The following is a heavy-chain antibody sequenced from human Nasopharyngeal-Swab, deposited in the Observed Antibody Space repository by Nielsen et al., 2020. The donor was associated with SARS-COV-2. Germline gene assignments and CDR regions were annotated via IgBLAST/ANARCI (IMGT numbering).Heavy chain of an antibody. J-gene: IGHJ3*02. CDR3: ARPRGYSGSSDAFDI. CDR1: GYSFTNYW. V-gene: IGHV5-51*01. D-gene: IGHD5-12*01. Sequence: GESLKISCQGSGYSFTNYWIVWVRQMPGKGLEWMGIIHPGDSDTRYSPSFQGQVTISADKSITTAYLQWSSLKASDTAMYYCARPRGYSGSSDAFDIWGQGTMVTVSS. CDR2: IHPGDSDT.